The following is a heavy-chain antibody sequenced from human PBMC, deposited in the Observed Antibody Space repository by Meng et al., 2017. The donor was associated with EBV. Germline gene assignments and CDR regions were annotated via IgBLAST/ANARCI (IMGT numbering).Heavy chain of an antibody. V-gene: IGHV4-34*01. Sequence: QVQLQQWGAGLLKPSETLSLTCGLSGESFSGYYCSWVRQSPGKGLEGIGEVNHAGRTNFNPSLKSRVSISLDTSKNQFSLKLNSVTVADTAVYYCAEGRGTFDYWGRGTLVTVSS. CDR1: GESFSGYY. J-gene: IGHJ4*02. CDR3: AEGRGTFDY. CDR2: VNHAGRT.